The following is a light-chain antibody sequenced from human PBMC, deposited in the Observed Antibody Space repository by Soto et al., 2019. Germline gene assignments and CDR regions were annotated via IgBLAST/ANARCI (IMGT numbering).Light chain of an antibody. V-gene: IGKV1-5*01. CDR3: QKYKSHPVT. CDR1: QSISRW. J-gene: IGKJ1*01. Sequence: DIHITHFPSTLSASVVDRVTITFRASQSISRWLVWYQQKPGKASKVLIYDASSLESGVPSRFSGSGSGTDFTLTISSLQPDDFATYYCQKYKSHPVTFGQGTKVDIK. CDR2: DAS.